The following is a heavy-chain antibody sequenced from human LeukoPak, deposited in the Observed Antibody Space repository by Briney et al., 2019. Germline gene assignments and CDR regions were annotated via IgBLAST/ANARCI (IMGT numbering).Heavy chain of an antibody. CDR2: INHSGST. V-gene: IGHV4-34*01. CDR3: ARLPPRITMVRGVIRVRDY. Sequence: SETLSLTCAVYGGSFSGYYWSWIRQPPGKGLEWIGEINHSGSTNYNPSLKSRVTISVDTSKNQFSLKLSSVTAADTAVYYCARLPPRITMVRGVIRVRDYWGQGTLVTVSS. D-gene: IGHD3-10*01. J-gene: IGHJ4*02. CDR1: GGSFSGYY.